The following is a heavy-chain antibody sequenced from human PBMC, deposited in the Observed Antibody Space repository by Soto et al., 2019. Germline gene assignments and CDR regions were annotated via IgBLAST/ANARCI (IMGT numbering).Heavy chain of an antibody. Sequence: QVQLQESGPGLVKPSQTLSLTCTVSGGSVRSDRYYWSWIRQRPGKGLEWIGYIYFSGDAYYNSSLKSRVAISVDTSKNQFSLKLNSVTAADTAVYYCASGVIVPTTLVHWGQGALVTVSP. J-gene: IGHJ4*01. D-gene: IGHD5-12*01. CDR2: IYFSGDA. CDR3: ASGVIVPTTLVH. CDR1: GGSVRSDRYY. V-gene: IGHV4-31*03.